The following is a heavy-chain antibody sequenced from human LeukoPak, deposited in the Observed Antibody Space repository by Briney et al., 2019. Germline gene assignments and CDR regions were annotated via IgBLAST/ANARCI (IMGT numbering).Heavy chain of an antibody. J-gene: IGHJ3*02. V-gene: IGHV3-30*04. CDR2: ISYDGSNK. Sequence: PGGSLRHSCAASGFTFCSYAMHWLAQAPGKGREGVAVISYDGSNKYYADSVKGRFTNSRDNSKNTLYLQMNSLRSEDTAVYYCARDWHAFDMWGEGTMVTVSS. CDR3: ARDWHAFDM. CDR1: GFTFCSYA.